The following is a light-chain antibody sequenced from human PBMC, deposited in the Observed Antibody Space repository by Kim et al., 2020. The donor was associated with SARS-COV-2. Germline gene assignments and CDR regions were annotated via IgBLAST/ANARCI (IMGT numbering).Light chain of an antibody. V-gene: IGKV1-39*01. Sequence: AAVGDRVTITCRASQNITIYLNWYHHKPGRAPKLLIYATSSLQSGVRSSFSGSGSGSDFTVTISSLQGEDFATSNCQQSYTTPYTFGQGTKVDIK. CDR1: QNITIY. CDR2: ATS. CDR3: QQSYTTPYT. J-gene: IGKJ2*01.